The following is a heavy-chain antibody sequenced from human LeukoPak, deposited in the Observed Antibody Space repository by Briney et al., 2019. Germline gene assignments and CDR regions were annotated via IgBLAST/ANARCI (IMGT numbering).Heavy chain of an antibody. CDR2: ISGYDGNT. Sequence: ASVNVSCKASGYTFTTYGVSWVRQAPGQGLEWMGWISGYDGNTNYAQKLRGRVTMTTDTSTSTAYMDLRSLRSDDTALYYCARTETTSSYYFDYWGQGTLVTVSS. CDR1: GYTFTTYG. J-gene: IGHJ4*02. D-gene: IGHD4-17*01. V-gene: IGHV1-18*01. CDR3: ARTETTSSYYFDY.